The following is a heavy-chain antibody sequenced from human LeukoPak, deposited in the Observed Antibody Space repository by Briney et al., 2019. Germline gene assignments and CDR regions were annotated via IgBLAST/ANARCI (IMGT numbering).Heavy chain of an antibody. J-gene: IGHJ6*03. V-gene: IGHV4-34*01. CDR2: VYHTGST. CDR3: ARVYYYYNCMDV. Sequence: PSETLSLTCAVYGGPFTTYYWSWIRQPPGKGLEWIGDVYHTGSTTYNPSLKSRGTISVDPSKNQFSLKLTSVTAADTAVYYCARVYYYYNCMDVWGKGTTVTVSS. CDR1: GGPFTTYY.